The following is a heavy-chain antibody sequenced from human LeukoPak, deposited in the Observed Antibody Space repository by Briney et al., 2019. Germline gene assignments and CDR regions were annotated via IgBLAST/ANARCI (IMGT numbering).Heavy chain of an antibody. D-gene: IGHD6-6*01. CDR3: ARDPVGYSSSSGWGWFDP. CDR2: TYYRSKWYN. J-gene: IGHJ5*02. Sequence: SQTLSLTCAISGDSVSSNSAAWNWIRQSPSRGPEWLGRTYYRSKWYNDYAVSVKSRITINPDTSKNQFSLQLNSVTPEDTAVYYCARDPVGYSSSSGWGWFDPWGQGTLVTVSS. V-gene: IGHV6-1*01. CDR1: GDSVSSNSAA.